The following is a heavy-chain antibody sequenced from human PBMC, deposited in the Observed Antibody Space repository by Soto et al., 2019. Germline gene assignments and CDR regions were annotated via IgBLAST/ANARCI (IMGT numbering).Heavy chain of an antibody. CDR1: GGSFSGYY. V-gene: IGHV4-34*01. D-gene: IGHD1-1*01. CDR2: INHSGST. Sequence: SETLSLTCAVYGGSFSGYYWSWIRQPPGKGLEWIGEINHSGSTNFNPSLKSRVTISVDASKNQFTLKMSSVTAADTALYYCARVERGTATTVVDAFDIWGPGTMVTVSS. CDR3: ARVERGTATTVVDAFDI. J-gene: IGHJ3*02.